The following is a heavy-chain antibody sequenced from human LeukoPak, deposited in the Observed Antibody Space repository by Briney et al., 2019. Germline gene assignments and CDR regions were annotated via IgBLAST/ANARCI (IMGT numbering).Heavy chain of an antibody. D-gene: IGHD5-24*01. Sequence: GGSLRLSCAASGFTVSSNYMSWVRQAPGKGLEWVSVIYSGGSTYYADSVKGRFTISRDNSKNTLYLQMNSLRAEGTAVYYCARASDGYNSRFDPWGQGTLVTVSS. CDR3: ARASDGYNSRFDP. J-gene: IGHJ5*02. V-gene: IGHV3-53*01. CDR1: GFTVSSNY. CDR2: IYSGGST.